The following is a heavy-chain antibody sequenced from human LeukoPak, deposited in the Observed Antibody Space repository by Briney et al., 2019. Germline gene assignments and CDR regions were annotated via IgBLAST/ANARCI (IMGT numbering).Heavy chain of an antibody. V-gene: IGHV1-69*02. J-gene: IGHJ6*03. D-gene: IGHD1-1*01. CDR2: IIPILGIA. Sequence: SVKVSCKASGGTFSSYTISWVRQAPGQGLEWMGRIIPILGIANYAQKFQGRVTITADKSTSTAYMELSSLRPEDTAVYYCARGRPLDYYYYYMDVWGKGTTVTVSS. CDR3: ARGRPLDYYYYYMDV. CDR1: GGTFSSYT.